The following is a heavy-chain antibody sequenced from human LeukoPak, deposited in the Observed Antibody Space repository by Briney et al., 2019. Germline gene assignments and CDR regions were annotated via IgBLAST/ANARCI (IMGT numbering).Heavy chain of an antibody. CDR3: ARGRSTSQY. J-gene: IGHJ4*02. CDR1: GFTFSSSS. Sequence: GGSLRLSCAASGFTFSSSSMNWVRQAPGKGLEWVSYISGSSGTIYYADSVKGRFTISRDNAKNALYLQMNSLRDEDTAVYYCARGRSTSQYWGQGTQVTVSS. CDR2: ISGSSGTI. V-gene: IGHV3-48*02. D-gene: IGHD2-2*01.